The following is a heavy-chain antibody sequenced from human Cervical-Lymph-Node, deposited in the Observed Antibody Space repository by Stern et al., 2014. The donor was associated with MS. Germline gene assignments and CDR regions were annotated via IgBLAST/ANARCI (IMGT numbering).Heavy chain of an antibody. D-gene: IGHD6-13*01. Sequence: VQLLESGGGVVQPGRSPRLSCAASGFTFSSYAMHWVRQAPGTGLERVAVISYDGSNKYYADSVKGRFTISRDNSKNTLYLQMNSLRAEDTAVYYCARTYSSTKPLTYWGQGTLVTVSS. J-gene: IGHJ4*02. V-gene: IGHV3-30*01. CDR3: ARTYSSTKPLTY. CDR1: GFTFSSYA. CDR2: ISYDGSNK.